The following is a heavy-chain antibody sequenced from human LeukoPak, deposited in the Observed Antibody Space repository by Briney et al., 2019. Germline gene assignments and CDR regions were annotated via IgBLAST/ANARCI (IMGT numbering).Heavy chain of an antibody. V-gene: IGHV4-59*01. CDR1: GGSISSYY. CDR3: ARDGVSHANWFDP. CDR2: IYYSGST. J-gene: IGHJ5*02. Sequence: SETLSLTCTVSGGSISSYYWSWIRQPPGKGLEWIGYIYYSGSTNYNPSLKSRVTISVDTSKSQFSLKLSSVTAADTAVYYCARDGVSHANWFDPWGQGTLVTVSS. D-gene: IGHD3-16*01.